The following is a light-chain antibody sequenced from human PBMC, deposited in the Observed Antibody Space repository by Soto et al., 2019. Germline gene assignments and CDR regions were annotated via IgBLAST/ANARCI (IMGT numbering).Light chain of an antibody. J-gene: IGKJ1*01. V-gene: IGKV3-20*01. Sequence: EIVLTQSPGTLSLSPGERATLSCGASQIVNSDYFAWFQLKLGQAPRLLIYGASRRATGIPDRFSGSGSGTDFTLTINRLEPEDFAMYYCQQYVNSPGTFGQGSRIEIK. CDR3: QQYVNSPGT. CDR2: GAS. CDR1: QIVNSDY.